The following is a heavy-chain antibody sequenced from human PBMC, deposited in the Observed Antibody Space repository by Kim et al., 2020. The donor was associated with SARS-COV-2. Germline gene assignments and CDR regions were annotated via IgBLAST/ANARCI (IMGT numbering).Heavy chain of an antibody. CDR2: IYYSGST. J-gene: IGHJ6*02. Sequence: SETLSLTCTVSGGSISSYYWSWIRQPPGKGLEWIGYIYYSGSTNYNPSLKSRVTISVDTSKNQFSLKLSSVTAADTAVYYCARGSSSSWGYYYYGMDVWGQGTTVTVSS. CDR3: ARGSSSSWGYYYYGMDV. V-gene: IGHV4-59*13. D-gene: IGHD6-6*01. CDR1: GGSISSYY.